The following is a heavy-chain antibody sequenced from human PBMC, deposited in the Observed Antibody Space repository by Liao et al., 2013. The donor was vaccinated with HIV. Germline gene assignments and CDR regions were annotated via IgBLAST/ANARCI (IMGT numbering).Heavy chain of an antibody. V-gene: IGHV4-39*07. CDR2: IYYSGST. J-gene: IGHJ4*02. CDR1: GGSISSSTYY. Sequence: QVQLQESGPGLVKPSETLSLTCTVSGGSISSSTYYWGWIRQPPGKGLEWIGIIYYSGSTYYNPSLKSRVTISVDTSKNQFSLKLSSVTAADTAVYYCARGKGYRVFDYWGQGTLVTVSS. D-gene: IGHD1-1*01. CDR3: ARGKGYRVFDY.